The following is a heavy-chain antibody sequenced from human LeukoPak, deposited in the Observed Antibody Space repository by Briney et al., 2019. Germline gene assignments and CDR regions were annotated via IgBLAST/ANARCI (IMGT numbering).Heavy chain of an antibody. J-gene: IGHJ6*02. D-gene: IGHD6-13*01. Sequence: PSETLSLTCAVYGGSFNDYCWTWIRQPPGKGLEWIGEVNHGGSTNYNPSLKSRVTISVDTSKNQFSLKLSSVTAADTAVYYCARRVAAAAGRPHYGMDVWGQGTTVTVSS. CDR1: GGSFNDYC. CDR2: VNHGGST. V-gene: IGHV4-34*01. CDR3: ARRVAAAAGRPHYGMDV.